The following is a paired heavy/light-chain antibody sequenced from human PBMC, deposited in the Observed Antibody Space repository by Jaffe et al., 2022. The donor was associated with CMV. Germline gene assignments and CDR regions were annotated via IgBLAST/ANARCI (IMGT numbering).Light chain of an antibody. J-gene: IGLJ3*02. CDR1: SLRTYS. CDR3: SSRDSSGDHLM. CDR2: YKT. V-gene: IGLV3-19*01. Sequence: SSELTQDPTVSVALGQTVGITCQGDSLRTYSASWYQQKPGQAPVLVIYYKTKRPSGIPDRFSGSSSGNTASLTITGAQAEDEAAYYCSSRDSSGDHLMFGGGTRLTVL.
Heavy chain of an antibody. Sequence: QVQLQESGPGLVKPSQTLSLTCSVSGGSISSGGYYWTWIRQHPGKGLEWIGYIYHSGITYYNPSLKSRINISVDTSKNQISLNLSSVTAADTAVYYCARHRLSGYSDWFDPWGQGTLITVSS. CDR1: GGSISSGGYY. D-gene: IGHD5-12*01. CDR2: IYHSGIT. CDR3: ARHRLSGYSDWFDP. J-gene: IGHJ5*02. V-gene: IGHV4-31*03.